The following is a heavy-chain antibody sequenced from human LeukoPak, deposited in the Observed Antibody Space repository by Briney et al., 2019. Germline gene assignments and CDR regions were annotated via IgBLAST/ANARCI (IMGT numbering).Heavy chain of an antibody. CDR3: ARDREPTIKKYCRGGSCYLNWFDP. V-gene: IGHV1-69*13. Sequence: ASVKVSCKASGGTFSSYAISWVRQAPGQGLEWMGGIIPIFGTANYAQKFQGRVTITADESTSTAYMELSSLRSEDTAVYYCARDREPTIKKYCRGGSCYLNWFDPWGQGTLVTVSS. CDR2: IIPIFGTA. D-gene: IGHD2-15*01. J-gene: IGHJ5*02. CDR1: GGTFSSYA.